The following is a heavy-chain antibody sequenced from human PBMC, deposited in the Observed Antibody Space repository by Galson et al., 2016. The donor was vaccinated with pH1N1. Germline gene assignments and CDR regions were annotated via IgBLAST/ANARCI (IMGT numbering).Heavy chain of an antibody. CDR3: AHREVMITNAFDF. Sequence: PALVKPTQTLTLTCNFSGSSVSSSGMGVGWIRQPPGKALEWLAVIYWDGDKRYSPSLKSRLTITKDTSKNQVVLKMTNMDPADTATYYCAHREVMITNAFDFWGQGTMVTVSS. CDR1: GSSVSSSGMG. V-gene: IGHV2-5*02. D-gene: IGHD3-16*01. J-gene: IGHJ3*01. CDR2: IYWDGDK.